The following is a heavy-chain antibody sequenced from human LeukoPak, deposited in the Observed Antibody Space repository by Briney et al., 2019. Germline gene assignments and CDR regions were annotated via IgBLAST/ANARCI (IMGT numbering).Heavy chain of an antibody. CDR3: ARATTQLWLPAMFDY. J-gene: IGHJ4*02. Sequence: SKTLSLTCTVSGGSINSNYWTWIRQPPGKGLEWIVYISYSGSTNYNPSLKSRVTISVDTSKNQFSLKLSSVTAADTAVYYCARATTQLWLPAMFDYWGQGTLVTVSS. D-gene: IGHD5-18*01. CDR2: ISYSGST. V-gene: IGHV4-59*01. CDR1: GGSINSNY.